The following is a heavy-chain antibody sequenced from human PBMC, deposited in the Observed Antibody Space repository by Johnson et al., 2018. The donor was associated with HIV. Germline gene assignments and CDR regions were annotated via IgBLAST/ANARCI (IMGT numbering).Heavy chain of an antibody. D-gene: IGHD4-17*01. CDR1: GFTFSSYA. CDR3: ARVPDYGDYGDAFDI. CDR2: LIYSGGST. V-gene: IGHV3-23*03. J-gene: IGHJ3*02. Sequence: EVLLLESGGGMVKPGGSLRLSCAASGFTFSSYAMSWVRQAPGKGLEWVSLIYSGGSTYYADSVKGRFTISRDNSKNTLYLQMKSLRAEDTAVYYCARVPDYGDYGDAFDIWGQGTMVTVSS.